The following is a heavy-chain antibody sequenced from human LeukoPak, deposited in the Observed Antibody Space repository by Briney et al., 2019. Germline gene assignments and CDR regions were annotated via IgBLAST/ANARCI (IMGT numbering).Heavy chain of an antibody. V-gene: IGHV4-38-2*02. CDR2: IYHSGST. CDR3: AREGYYDILTGYYPEEFDY. Sequence: SETLSLTCTVSGYSISSGYYWGWIRQPPGKGLEWIGSIYHSGSTYYNPSLKSRVTISVDTSKNQFSLKLSSVTAADTAVYYCAREGYYDILTGYYPEEFDYWGQGTLVTVSS. D-gene: IGHD3-9*01. J-gene: IGHJ4*02. CDR1: GYSISSGYY.